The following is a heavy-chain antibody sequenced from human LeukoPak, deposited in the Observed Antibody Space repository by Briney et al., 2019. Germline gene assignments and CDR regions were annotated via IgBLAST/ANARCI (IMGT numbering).Heavy chain of an antibody. D-gene: IGHD3-22*01. V-gene: IGHV1-18*01. CDR1: GYSFTTYA. Sequence: ASVKVSCKASGYSFTTYAISWVRQAPGQGLEWMGWLSAYNANTNYAQKFQGRVTMTRDTSISTAYMELSRLRSDDTAVYYCAREAAYYDRDSGFDYWGQGTLVTVSS. J-gene: IGHJ4*02. CDR2: LSAYNANT. CDR3: AREAAYYDRDSGFDY.